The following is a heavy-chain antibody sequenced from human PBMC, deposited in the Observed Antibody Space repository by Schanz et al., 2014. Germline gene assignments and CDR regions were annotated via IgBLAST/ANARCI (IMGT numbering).Heavy chain of an antibody. CDR2: ISGYNGNT. Sequence: VQLVESGGGLIQPGASVKVSCKASGYTFRHYGISWLRQAPGQGLEWMGYISGYNGNTNYAPKVQDRVTMTTDTSTSTAYMELRSLRSDDTAVYYCARGWGYDALTGYVFWGQGTLVTVSS. V-gene: IGHV1-18*04. CDR1: GYTFRHYG. D-gene: IGHD3-9*01. CDR3: ARGWGYDALTGYVF. J-gene: IGHJ4*02.